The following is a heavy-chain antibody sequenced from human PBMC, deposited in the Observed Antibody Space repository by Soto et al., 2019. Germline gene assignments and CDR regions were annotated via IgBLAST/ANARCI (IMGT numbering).Heavy chain of an antibody. V-gene: IGHV4-34*01. CDR3: ARGRRLLLWFGNDAFDI. CDR2: INHSGST. CDR1: GGSISSYY. J-gene: IGHJ3*02. D-gene: IGHD3-10*01. Sequence: SETLSLTCTVSGGSISSYYWSWIRQPPGKGLEWIGEINHSGSTNYNPSLKSRVTISVDTSRNQFSLKLSSVTAADTAVYYCARGRRLLLWFGNDAFDIWGQGTMVTVSS.